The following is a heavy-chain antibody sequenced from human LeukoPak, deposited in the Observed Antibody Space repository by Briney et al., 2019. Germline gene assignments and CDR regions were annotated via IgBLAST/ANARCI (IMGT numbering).Heavy chain of an antibody. CDR1: RFTFSDYS. V-gene: IGHV3-64D*06. CDR3: VKVVGSGWYD. Sequence: PGGSLGLSCSASRFTFSDYSMHWVRQAPGKGLEYVSAINGNGGSTYYADSVKGRFTISRDNSKNTLYLQMSSLRAEDTAVYYCVKVVGSGWYDWGQGTLVTVSS. CDR2: INGNGGST. J-gene: IGHJ4*02. D-gene: IGHD6-19*01.